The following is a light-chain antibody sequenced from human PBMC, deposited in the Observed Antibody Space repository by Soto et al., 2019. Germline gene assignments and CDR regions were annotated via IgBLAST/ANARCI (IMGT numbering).Light chain of an antibody. Sequence: DIQMTQSPSTLSASVGDRGTITCRASQSISSWLAWYQQKPGKAPKRLIYKASSLESGVPSRFSGSGSGTEFTLTISSLQPDDFATYCCQQYNSYLFTFGPGTKVDIK. CDR1: QSISSW. V-gene: IGKV1-5*03. CDR2: KAS. J-gene: IGKJ3*01. CDR3: QQYNSYLFT.